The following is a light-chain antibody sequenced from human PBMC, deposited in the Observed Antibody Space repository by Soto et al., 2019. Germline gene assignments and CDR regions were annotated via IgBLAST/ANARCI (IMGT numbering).Light chain of an antibody. J-gene: IGLJ2*01. V-gene: IGLV2-14*01. Sequence: QSALTQPASVSGSPGQSITISCSATSSDVGDNEYVSWYQHHPGKAPKLIIYEVSDRPSGVSNRFSGSKSGNTASLTISGVQAEDEADYYFSSFRSGVLFGGGTKVTVL. CDR3: SSFRSGVL. CDR2: EVS. CDR1: SSDVGDNEY.